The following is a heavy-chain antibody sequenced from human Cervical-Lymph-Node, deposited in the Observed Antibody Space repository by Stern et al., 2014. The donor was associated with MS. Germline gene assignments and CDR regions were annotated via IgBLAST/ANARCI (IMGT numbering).Heavy chain of an antibody. D-gene: IGHD2-2*02. J-gene: IGHJ4*02. CDR3: ANAAALSCRSPSCYKAFEY. CDR1: GFTFSTSG. CDR2: ISYDGSNK. Sequence: QVQLVESGGGVVQPGRSLRLSCAASGFTFSTSGMHWVRQAPEKGLDWVAVISYDGSNKYYGDSVKGRFTISRDNSKNTVYLQMNSLRAEDTAVYYCANAAALSCRSPSCYKAFEYWGQGILVTVSS. V-gene: IGHV3-30*18.